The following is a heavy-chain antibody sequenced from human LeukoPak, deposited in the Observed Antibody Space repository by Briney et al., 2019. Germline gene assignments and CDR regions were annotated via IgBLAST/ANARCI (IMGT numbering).Heavy chain of an antibody. CDR3: ARGGLAAAGTDFDY. J-gene: IGHJ4*02. D-gene: IGHD6-13*01. V-gene: IGHV4-59*02. CDR1: GGSVSSYY. Sequence: PSETLSLTCTVSGGSVSSYYWSWIRQPPGKGLEWIGYIYYSGSTNYNPSLKSRVTISVDKSKNQFSLKLSSVTAADTAVYYCARGGLAAAGTDFDYWGQGTLVTVSS. CDR2: IYYSGST.